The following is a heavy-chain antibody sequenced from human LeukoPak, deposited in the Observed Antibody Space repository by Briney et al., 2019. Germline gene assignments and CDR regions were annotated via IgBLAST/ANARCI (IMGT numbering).Heavy chain of an antibody. J-gene: IGHJ6*03. CDR3: ARQRSGYDVYYYYYYMDV. V-gene: IGHV3-21*01. CDR1: GFTFSSYS. D-gene: IGHD5-12*01. Sequence: GGSLRLSCAASGFTFSSYSMNWVRQAPGKGLEWVSSISSSSSYIYYADSVKGRFTISRDNAKNSLYLQMNSLRAEDTAVYYCARQRSGYDVYYYYYYMDVWGKGTTVTISS. CDR2: ISSSSSYI.